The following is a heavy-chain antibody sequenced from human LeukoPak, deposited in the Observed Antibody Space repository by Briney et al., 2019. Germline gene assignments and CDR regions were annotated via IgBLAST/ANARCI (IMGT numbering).Heavy chain of an antibody. D-gene: IGHD3-22*01. CDR1: GGAISSYY. Sequence: PSETLSLTCTVSGGAISSYYWSWIRQPAGKGLESFGHISTSGSTNYNPSLKSRVTMSVDTSKNQFSLKLSSVTAADTAVYYCARVRYSDSSVLTRKRSYYFDYWGQGTLVTVSS. CDR3: ARVRYSDSSVLTRKRSYYFDY. V-gene: IGHV4-4*07. CDR2: ISTSGST. J-gene: IGHJ4*02.